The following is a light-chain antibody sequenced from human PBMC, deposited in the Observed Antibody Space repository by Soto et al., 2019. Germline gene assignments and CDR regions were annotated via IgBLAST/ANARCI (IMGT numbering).Light chain of an antibody. Sequence: QSALTQPASVSGSPGQWITIPCSGTSSDVGGYNVVSWYQQHPGKAPQLVIYDVSNRPSGVSPRFSGAKSGNTASRTIAGLQAEDEADYYCSSDTRRSNYVFGTGTKLTVL. CDR1: SSDVGGYNV. J-gene: IGLJ1*01. CDR3: SSDTRRSNYV. CDR2: DVS. V-gene: IGLV2-14*03.